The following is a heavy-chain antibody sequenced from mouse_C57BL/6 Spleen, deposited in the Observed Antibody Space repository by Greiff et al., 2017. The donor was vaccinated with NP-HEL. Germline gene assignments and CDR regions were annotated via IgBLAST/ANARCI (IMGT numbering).Heavy chain of an antibody. D-gene: IGHD2-3*01. Sequence: QVQLKQPGAELVKPGASVKLSCKASGYTFTSYWMHWVKQRPGRGLEWIGRIDPNSGGTKYNEKFKSKATLTVDKPSSTAYMQLSSLTSEDSAVYYCARRDGYYPFYYAMDYWGQGTSVTVSS. CDR2: IDPNSGGT. V-gene: IGHV1-72*01. J-gene: IGHJ4*01. CDR3: ARRDGYYPFYYAMDY. CDR1: GYTFTSYW.